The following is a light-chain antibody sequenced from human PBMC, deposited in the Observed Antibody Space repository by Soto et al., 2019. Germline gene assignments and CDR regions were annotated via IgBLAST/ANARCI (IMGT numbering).Light chain of an antibody. CDR3: QHYNDWPPMYT. V-gene: IGKV3-15*01. Sequence: EIVMTQSPGTLSVSPGGRVTLSCRASQSVSSNLAWHQQRPGQAPRLLIYGVSTRATGIPARFSGSGSGTEFTLTISSLQSEDFAVYYCQHYNDWPPMYTFGQGTKLE. CDR2: GVS. J-gene: IGKJ2*01. CDR1: QSVSSN.